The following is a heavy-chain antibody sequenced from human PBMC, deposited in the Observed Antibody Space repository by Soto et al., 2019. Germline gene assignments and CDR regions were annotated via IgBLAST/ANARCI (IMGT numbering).Heavy chain of an antibody. V-gene: IGHV4-61*01. CDR3: ARVNLTIFGVVQNWFDP. D-gene: IGHD3-3*01. CDR2: IYYSGST. Sequence: QVQLQESGPGLVKPSETLSLTCTVSGGSVSSGSYYWSWIRQPPGKGLEGIGYIYYSGSTTYNPSLKSRVTISVDTSKNQFSLKLSSVTAADTAVYYCARVNLTIFGVVQNWFDPWGQGTLVTVSS. J-gene: IGHJ5*02. CDR1: GGSVSSGSYY.